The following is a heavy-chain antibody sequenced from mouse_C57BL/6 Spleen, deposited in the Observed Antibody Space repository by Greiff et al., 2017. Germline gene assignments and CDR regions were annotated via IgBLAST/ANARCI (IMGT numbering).Heavy chain of an antibody. V-gene: IGHV1-19*01. D-gene: IGHD2-5*01. CDR1: GYTFTDYY. CDR3: ARSKAYYSNYGYFDV. J-gene: IGHJ1*03. CDR2: INPYNGGT. Sequence: QLQQSGPVLVKPGASVKMSCKASGYTFTDYYMNWVKQSHGKSLEWIGVINPYNGGTSYNQKFKGKATLTLDKSSSTAYMELNSLTSEDSAVYYCARSKAYYSNYGYFDVWGTGTTVTVSS.